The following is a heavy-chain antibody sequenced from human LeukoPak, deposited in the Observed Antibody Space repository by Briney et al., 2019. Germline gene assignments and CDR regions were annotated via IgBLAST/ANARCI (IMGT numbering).Heavy chain of an antibody. V-gene: IGHV4-34*01. CDR3: ARRRGYSSGYYSY. CDR2: INHSGST. J-gene: IGHJ4*02. CDR1: GGSFSGYY. D-gene: IGHD3-22*01. Sequence: SETLSLTCAVYGGSFSGYYWSWIRQPPGKGLEWIGEINHSGSTNYNPSLKSRVTISVDTSKNQFSLKLSSVTAADTAVYYCARRRGYSSGYYSYWGQGTLVTVSS.